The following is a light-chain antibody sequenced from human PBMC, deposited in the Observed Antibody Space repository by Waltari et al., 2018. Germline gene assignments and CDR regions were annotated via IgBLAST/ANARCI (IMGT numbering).Light chain of an antibody. Sequence: AIRITPSPSSLSASTGDGVPITCRASNGISSYFAWYQHKPGKAPKVLIYAASTVQSGVPSRFSGSGSGTDFTLTISSLQPDDFATYYCQQYNTYSITFGQGTRVEIK. CDR3: QQYNTYSIT. CDR1: NGISSY. J-gene: IGKJ5*01. CDR2: AAS. V-gene: IGKV1-8*01.